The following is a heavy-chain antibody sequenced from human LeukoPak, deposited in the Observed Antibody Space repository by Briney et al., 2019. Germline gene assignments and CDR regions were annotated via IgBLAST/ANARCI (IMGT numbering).Heavy chain of an antibody. V-gene: IGHV4-34*01. CDR2: INHSGST. CDR1: GGSFSGYY. Sequence: PSETLSLTCAVYGGSFSGYYWSWIRQPPGKGLEWIGEINHSGSTNFNPSLKSRVTISVDTSKNQFSLKLSSVTAADTAVYYCARVFTNPALTYYYYYMDVWGKGTTVTVSS. J-gene: IGHJ6*03. CDR3: ARVFTNPALTYYYYYMDV.